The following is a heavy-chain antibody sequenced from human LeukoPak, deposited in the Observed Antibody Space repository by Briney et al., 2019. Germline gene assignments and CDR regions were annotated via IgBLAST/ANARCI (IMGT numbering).Heavy chain of an antibody. CDR3: ARLTSGSYRLAFDY. V-gene: IGHV4-39*01. J-gene: IGHJ4*02. CDR1: GVSISSSTYY. Sequence: SETLSLTCTVSGVSISSSTYYWGWLRQPPGRGLEWIASIYYSGSTYYNPSLKSRVTISVDTSKNQFSLKLSSVTAADTAVYYCARLTSGSYRLAFDYWGQGTLVTVSS. CDR2: IYYSGST. D-gene: IGHD1-26*01.